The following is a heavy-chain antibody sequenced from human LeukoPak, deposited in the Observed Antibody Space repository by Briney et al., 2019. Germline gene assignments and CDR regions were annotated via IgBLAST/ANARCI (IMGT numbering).Heavy chain of an antibody. CDR2: SFYSGTT. J-gene: IGHJ4*02. D-gene: IGHD3-10*01. Sequence: SETLPLTCAVSGGSISSSYWSWIRQSPGKGLEWIGYSFYSGTTNYNPSLKSRVTISVDTSKNQFSLKLSSVTAADTAMYYCARGGSGNYYKPLDYWGQGTLVTVSS. V-gene: IGHV4-59*01. CDR3: ARGGSGNYYKPLDY. CDR1: GGSISSSY.